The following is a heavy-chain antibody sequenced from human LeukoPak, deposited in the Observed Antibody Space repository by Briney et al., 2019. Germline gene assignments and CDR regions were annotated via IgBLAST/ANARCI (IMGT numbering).Heavy chain of an antibody. J-gene: IGHJ4*02. Sequence: GSLRLSCAGSGFSFSTFDMSWVRQAPGRGLEWVSSISSRSTYLDYADSLKGRFTISRDNAKNSLYLQMNSLRAEDTGVYYCARDLSPVEIVATVLDSWGQGTLVTVSS. CDR3: ARDLSPVEIVATVLDS. V-gene: IGHV3-21*01. D-gene: IGHD5-12*01. CDR1: GFSFSTFD. CDR2: ISSRSTYL.